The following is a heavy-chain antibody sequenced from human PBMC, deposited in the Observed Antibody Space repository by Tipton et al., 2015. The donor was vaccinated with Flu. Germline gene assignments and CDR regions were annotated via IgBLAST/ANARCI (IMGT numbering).Heavy chain of an antibody. J-gene: IGHJ4*02. CDR2: IKQDGSEK. V-gene: IGHV3-7*01. CDR3: ARGNTNDY. Sequence: SLRLSCAASGFTFGSYWMSWVRQAPGKGLEWVANIKQDGSEKYYVDSVKGRFTISRDNAKNSLYLQMNSLRAEDTAVYYCARGNTNDYWGQGTLVTVSS. CDR1: GFTFGSYW. D-gene: IGHD2/OR15-2a*01.